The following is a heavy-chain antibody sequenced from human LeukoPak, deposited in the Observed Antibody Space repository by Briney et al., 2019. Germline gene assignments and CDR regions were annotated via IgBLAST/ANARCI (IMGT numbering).Heavy chain of an antibody. CDR1: GFTVSSNS. J-gene: IGHJ4*02. CDR2: IYSDNT. V-gene: IGHV3-53*01. CDR3: ARRAGAYSHPYDY. D-gene: IGHD4/OR15-4a*01. Sequence: GGSLRLSCTVSGFTVSSNSMSWVRQAPGKGLEWVSFIYSDNTHYSDSVKGRFTISRDNSKNTLYLQMNSLRAEDTAVYYCARRAGAYSHPYDYWGQGTLVTVFS.